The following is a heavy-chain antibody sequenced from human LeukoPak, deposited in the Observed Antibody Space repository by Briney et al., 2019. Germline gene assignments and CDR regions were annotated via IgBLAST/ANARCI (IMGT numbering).Heavy chain of an antibody. Sequence: GGSLRLSCAASGFTFSKFPMGWVRQAPGRGLEWVSAISASGGVTFYADSLRGRFTISRDNSKSTLYLQMNGLRAEDTAIFYCAKRLFTSATGTARAFHMWGEETRLTVSS. CDR1: GFTFSKFP. D-gene: IGHD1-1*01. CDR2: ISASGGVT. J-gene: IGHJ3*02. V-gene: IGHV3-23*01. CDR3: AKRLFTSATGTARAFHM.